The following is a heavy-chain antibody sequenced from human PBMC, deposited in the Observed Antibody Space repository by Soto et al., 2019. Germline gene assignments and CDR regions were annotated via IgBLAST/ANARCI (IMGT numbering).Heavy chain of an antibody. CDR1: GGSFSGYY. D-gene: IGHD2-21*01. Sequence: SETLSLTCAGYGGSFSGYYWSWIRQPPGKGLEWIGEINHSGSTNYNPSLKSRVTISVDTSKNQFSLKLSSVTAADTAVYYCARVWRGAFDIWGQGTIVTVSS. V-gene: IGHV4-34*01. CDR2: INHSGST. J-gene: IGHJ3*02. CDR3: ARVWRGAFDI.